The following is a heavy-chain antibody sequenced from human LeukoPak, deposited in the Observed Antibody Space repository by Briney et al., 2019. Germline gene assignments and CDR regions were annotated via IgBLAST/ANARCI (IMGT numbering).Heavy chain of an antibody. D-gene: IGHD6-13*01. CDR3: ARDGDSNSSYLYFAY. J-gene: IGHJ4*02. Sequence: PGGSLRLSCAASGFTFSSYWMHWVRQAPGKGLVWVSRINSDGSSTSYADSVKGRFTISRDNAKNTLYLQMNSLRAEDTAVYYCARDGDSNSSYLYFAYWGQGTLVTVSS. CDR1: GFTFSSYW. V-gene: IGHV3-74*01. CDR2: INSDGSST.